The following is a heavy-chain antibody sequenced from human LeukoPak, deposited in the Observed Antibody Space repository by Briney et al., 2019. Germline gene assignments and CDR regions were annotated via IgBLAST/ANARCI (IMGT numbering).Heavy chain of an antibody. V-gene: IGHV3-23*01. CDR1: GFTFSNAW. CDR3: ARVYDFWSGYYSFDY. D-gene: IGHD3-3*01. J-gene: IGHJ4*02. CDR2: ISGSGGST. Sequence: GGSLRLSCAASGFTFSNAWMSWVRQAPGKGLEWVSAISGSGGSTYYADSVKGRFTISRDNSKNTLYLQMNSLRAEDTAVYYCARVYDFWSGYYSFDYWGQGTLVTVSS.